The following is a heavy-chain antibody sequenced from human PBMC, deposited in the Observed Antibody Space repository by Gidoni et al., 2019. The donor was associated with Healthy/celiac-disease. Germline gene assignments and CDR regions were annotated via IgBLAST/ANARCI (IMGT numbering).Heavy chain of an antibody. CDR1: GFTFSSYS. J-gene: IGHJ5*02. CDR3: ARLITIFGVGNWFDP. CDR2: ISSSSSYI. Sequence: EVQLVESGGGLVKPGGSLRLSWSASGFTFSSYSMNWVRQAPGKGLEWVSSISSSSSYIYYADSVKGRFTISRDNAKNSLYLQMNSLRAEDTAVYYCARLITIFGVGNWFDPWGQGTLVTVSS. V-gene: IGHV3-21*01. D-gene: IGHD3-3*01.